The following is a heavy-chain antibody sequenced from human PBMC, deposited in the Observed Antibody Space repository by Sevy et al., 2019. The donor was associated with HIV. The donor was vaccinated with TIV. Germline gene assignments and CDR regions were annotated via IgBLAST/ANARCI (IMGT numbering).Heavy chain of an antibody. V-gene: IGHV4-59*13. J-gene: IGHJ3*02. CDR3: ARETIPRDAFDI. CDR2: IYYSGST. CDR1: GGSISSYY. Sequence: SETLSLTCTVSGGSISSYYWSWIRQPPGKGLEWIGYIYYSGSTNYNPSLKSRVTISVDTSKNQFSLKLSSVTAADTALYYCARETIPRDAFDIWGQGTMVTV.